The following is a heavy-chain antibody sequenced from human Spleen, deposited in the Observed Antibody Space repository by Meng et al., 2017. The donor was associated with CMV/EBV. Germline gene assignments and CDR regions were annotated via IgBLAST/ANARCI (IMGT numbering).Heavy chain of an antibody. CDR3: AKVSARGDYYDFWSGPMDV. V-gene: IGHV3-23*01. D-gene: IGHD3-3*01. Sequence: GESLKISCEVSGSMFNYYGMHWVRQAPGKGLEWVSTISGSGATAYYADSVKGRFTISRGNSNNTLFLQMSSLRAEDTAVYYCAKVSARGDYYDFWSGPMDVWGQGTTVTVSS. CDR2: ISGSGATA. J-gene: IGHJ6*02. CDR1: GSMFNYYG.